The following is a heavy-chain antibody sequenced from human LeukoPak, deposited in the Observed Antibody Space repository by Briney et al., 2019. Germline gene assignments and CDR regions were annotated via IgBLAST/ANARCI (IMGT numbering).Heavy chain of an antibody. CDR3: ARLLPAPEAFDI. Sequence: GEALQISSKGSGYSFTTYWIGWVRPMPGKGREWMGIIYPGDSDTRYSPSFQGQVTISADKSISTAYLQWSSLKASDAAIYYSARLLPAPEAFDIWGQGTMVTVSS. CDR1: GYSFTTYW. J-gene: IGHJ3*02. V-gene: IGHV5-51*01. CDR2: IYPGDSDT. D-gene: IGHD2-2*01.